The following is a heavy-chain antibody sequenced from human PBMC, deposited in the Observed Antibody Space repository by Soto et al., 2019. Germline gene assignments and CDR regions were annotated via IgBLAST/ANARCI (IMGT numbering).Heavy chain of an antibody. CDR1: GGSISSSSYY. D-gene: IGHD6-25*01. Sequence: SETLSLTCTVAGGSISSSSYYWGWIRQPPGKGLEWIGSIFYSGSTYYNPSLKSRVTISVDTSKNQFSLKLSSVTAADTAVYYCARMWSGYNSHWGQGTLVTVSS. CDR2: IFYSGST. V-gene: IGHV4-39*01. J-gene: IGHJ4*02. CDR3: ARMWSGYNSH.